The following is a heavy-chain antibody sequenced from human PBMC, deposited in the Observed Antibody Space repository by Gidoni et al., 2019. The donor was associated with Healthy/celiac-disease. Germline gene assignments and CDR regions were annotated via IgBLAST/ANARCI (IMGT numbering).Heavy chain of an antibody. CDR2: IYYSGST. V-gene: IGHV4-59*01. D-gene: IGHD5-12*01. CDR3: ARGVSGYAPFDY. CDR1: GGSISSYY. Sequence: QVQLQESGPGLVKPSETLSLTCTVSGGSISSYYWSGIRPPPGKGLEWTGYIYYSGSTNYNPALKSRFTISVETSKNQFSLKLSSVTAADTAVYYCARGVSGYAPFDYWGQGTLVTVSS. J-gene: IGHJ4*02.